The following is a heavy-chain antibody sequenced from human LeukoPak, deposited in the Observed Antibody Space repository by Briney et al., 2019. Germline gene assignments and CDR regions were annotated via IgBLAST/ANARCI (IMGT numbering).Heavy chain of an antibody. CDR2: IYTSGST. J-gene: IGHJ4*02. CDR3: ARDREGYYYDSRGYYFDY. D-gene: IGHD3-22*01. CDR1: GGSISSYY. V-gene: IGHV4-4*07. Sequence: PSETLSLTCTVSGGSISSYYWSWIRQPAGKGLEWIGRIYTSGSTNYNSSLKSRVTMSVDTSKNQFSLKLSSVTAADTAVYYCARDREGYYYDSRGYYFDYWGQGTLVTVSS.